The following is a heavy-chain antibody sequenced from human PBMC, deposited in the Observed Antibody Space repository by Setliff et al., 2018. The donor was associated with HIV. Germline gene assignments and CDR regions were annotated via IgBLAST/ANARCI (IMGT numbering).Heavy chain of an antibody. V-gene: IGHV3-23*01. J-gene: IGHJ4*02. Sequence: PGGSLRLSCAASGFTFKNYAMSWVRQAPGKGLEWVSGIGGSGAKTNYADSVKGRFTISRDNSKNTRYLQMSSLRAEDTAVYYCAKDRGDYDFWSGYYVYWGQGTPVTVSS. CDR3: AKDRGDYDFWSGYYVY. D-gene: IGHD3-3*01. CDR2: IGGSGAKT. CDR1: GFTFKNYA.